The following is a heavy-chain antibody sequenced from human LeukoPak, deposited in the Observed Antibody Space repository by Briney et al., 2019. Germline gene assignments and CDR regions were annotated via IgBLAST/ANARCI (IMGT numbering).Heavy chain of an antibody. CDR1: GFTFDDYA. Sequence: GGSLRLSCAASGFTFDDYAMHWVRQAPGKGLEWVSGISWNSGGIGYADSVKGRFTISRDNAKNSLYLQMNSLRAEDTALYYCAKAVTIFGVVIRDAFDIWGQGTMVTVSS. V-gene: IGHV3-9*01. CDR2: ISWNSGGI. CDR3: AKAVTIFGVVIRDAFDI. J-gene: IGHJ3*02. D-gene: IGHD3-3*01.